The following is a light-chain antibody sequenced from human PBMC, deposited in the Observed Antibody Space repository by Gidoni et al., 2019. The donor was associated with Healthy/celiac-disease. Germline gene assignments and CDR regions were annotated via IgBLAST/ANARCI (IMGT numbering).Light chain of an antibody. Sequence: DIQLTQSPSFLSASVGDRVTITCRARQGISSYLAWYQQKPGKAPKLLIYAASTLQSGVPSRFSGSGSGTEFTLTISSLQPEDFATYYCQQLNSYPQFGPGTKVDIK. J-gene: IGKJ3*01. CDR2: AAS. CDR1: QGISSY. CDR3: QQLNSYPQ. V-gene: IGKV1-9*01.